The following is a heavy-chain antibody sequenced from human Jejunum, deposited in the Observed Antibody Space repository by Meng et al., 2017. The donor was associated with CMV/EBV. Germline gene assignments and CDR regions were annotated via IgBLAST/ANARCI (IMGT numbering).Heavy chain of an antibody. V-gene: IGHV4-4*07. D-gene: IGHD6-13*01. CDR1: GGSISGFY. Sequence: VHLQESGPGLVKPSETLSLPCTVSGGSISGFYWNWIRQPAGKGLEWIGRVYMSGSTNYNPSLRSRVAMSVDTSKTQFSLRLTSVTAADTAVYYCARDRMAAPGTFEYWGQGTLVTVSS. CDR3: ARDRMAAPGTFEY. CDR2: VYMSGST. J-gene: IGHJ4*02.